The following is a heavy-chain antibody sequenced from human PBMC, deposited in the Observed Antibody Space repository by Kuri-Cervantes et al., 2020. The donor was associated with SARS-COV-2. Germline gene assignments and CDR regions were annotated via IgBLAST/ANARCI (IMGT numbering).Heavy chain of an antibody. V-gene: IGHV4-34*01. D-gene: IGHD5-12*01. Sequence: SETLSLTCAVYGGSISGYYWSWIRQPPGKGLEWIGEINHSGSTNYNPSLKSRVTVSVDTSKNQFSLKLSSVTAADTAVYYCARHGVATAPWAFDIWGQGTMVTVSS. J-gene: IGHJ3*02. CDR1: GGSISGYY. CDR3: ARHGVATAPWAFDI. CDR2: INHSGST.